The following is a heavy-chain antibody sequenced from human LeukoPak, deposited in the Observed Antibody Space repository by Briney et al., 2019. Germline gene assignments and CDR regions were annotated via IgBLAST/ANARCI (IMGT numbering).Heavy chain of an antibody. CDR3: GRQNPLYYYDSSGYYFDY. J-gene: IGHJ4*02. CDR2: IIPIFGTA. Sequence: GSSVKVSCKASGGTFSSYAISWVRQAPGQGLEWMGGIIPIFGTANYAQKFQGRVTITTDESTSTAYMELSSRRSEDTAVYSCGRQNPLYYYDSSGYYFDYWGQGTLVTVSS. CDR1: GGTFSSYA. D-gene: IGHD3-22*01. V-gene: IGHV1-69*05.